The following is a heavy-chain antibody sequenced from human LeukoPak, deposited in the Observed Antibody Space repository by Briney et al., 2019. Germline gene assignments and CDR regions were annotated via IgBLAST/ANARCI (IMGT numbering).Heavy chain of an antibody. D-gene: IGHD3-9*01. V-gene: IGHV3-23*01. CDR3: ATQTYYDILTGSLGGNYFDY. CDR2: ISGSGGST. J-gene: IGHJ4*02. CDR1: GFTFSSYA. Sequence: GGSLRLSCAASGFTFSSYAMSWVRQAPGKGLEWVSAISGSGGSTYYADSVKGRFTISRDNSKNTLYLQMNSLRAEDTAVYYCATQTYYDILTGSLGGNYFDYWGQGTLVTVSS.